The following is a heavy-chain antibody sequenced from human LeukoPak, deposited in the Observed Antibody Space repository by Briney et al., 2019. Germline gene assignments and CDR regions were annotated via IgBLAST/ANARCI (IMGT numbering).Heavy chain of an antibody. CDR3: AKDTVGGTTQWNWFDP. CDR2: ISWNSGSI. J-gene: IGHJ5*02. D-gene: IGHD1-7*01. CDR1: GFTFDDYA. Sequence: GGSLRLSCAASGFTFDDYAMHWVRQAPGKGLESVSGISWNSGSIGYADSVKGRFTISRDNAKNSLYLQMNSLRAEDTALYHCAKDTVGGTTQWNWFDPWGQRTLVTVSS. V-gene: IGHV3-9*01.